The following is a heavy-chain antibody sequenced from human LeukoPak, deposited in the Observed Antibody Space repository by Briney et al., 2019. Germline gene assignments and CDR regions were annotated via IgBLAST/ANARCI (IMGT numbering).Heavy chain of an antibody. CDR1: GFTFSSYA. V-gene: IGHV3-23*01. CDR3: DGDSGSYYLGY. J-gene: IGHJ4*02. D-gene: IGHD1-26*01. Sequence: GGSLRLSCAASGFTFSSYAMSWVRQAPGKGLEWVSGISGSGGSTFYADSVKGRFTISRDNSKNTLYLQMNSLRAEDTAVYYCDGDSGSYYLGYWGQGTLVTASS. CDR2: ISGSGGST.